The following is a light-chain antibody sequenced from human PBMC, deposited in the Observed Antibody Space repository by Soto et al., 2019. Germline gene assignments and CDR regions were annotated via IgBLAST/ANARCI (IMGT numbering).Light chain of an antibody. J-gene: IGKJ1*01. V-gene: IGKV3-20*01. CDR1: QSVSSSY. CDR3: QQYGRPPT. CDR2: GTS. Sequence: EIVLTQSPGTLSLSPGERATLSCRASQSVSSSYLAWYKQKPGQAPRLLIYGTSSRATGIPDRFSGSGSGTDFTLTIRRLEPEDFAVDYCQQYGRPPTFGQGTKVDIK.